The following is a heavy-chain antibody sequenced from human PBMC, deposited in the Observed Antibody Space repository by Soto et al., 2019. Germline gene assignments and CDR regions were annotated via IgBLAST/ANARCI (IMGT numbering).Heavy chain of an antibody. CDR1: GFSFSYYA. V-gene: IGHV3-30*03. CDR2: IAYDASKK. J-gene: IGHJ1*01. CDR3: ASPYCSGGSCYLTEYFQH. Sequence: QVQLVESGGGVVQPGRSLRLSCAASGFSFSYYAMHVVRQAPGKGLELVEVIAYDASKKYYADSVQGRFTISRDNSKNTLYLQMNSLRDDVTAVYYCASPYCSGGSCYLTEYFQHWGQGTLVTGSS. D-gene: IGHD2-15*01.